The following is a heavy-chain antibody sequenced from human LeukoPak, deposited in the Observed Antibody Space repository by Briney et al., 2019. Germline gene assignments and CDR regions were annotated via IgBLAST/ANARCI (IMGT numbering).Heavy chain of an antibody. V-gene: IGHV4-34*01. CDR2: INHSGST. D-gene: IGHD5-18*01. Sequence: SEPLSLPCAVYGGSFSGYYWSWIRQPPGKGLEWIGEINHSGSTNYNPSLKSRVTISVDTSKNQFSLKLSSVTAADTAVYYCARARYGNFDYWGQGTLVTVSS. CDR3: ARARYGNFDY. CDR1: GGSFSGYY. J-gene: IGHJ4*02.